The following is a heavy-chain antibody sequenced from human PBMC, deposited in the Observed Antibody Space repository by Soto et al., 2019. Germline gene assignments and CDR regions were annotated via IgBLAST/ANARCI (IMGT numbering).Heavy chain of an antibody. V-gene: IGHV4-31*03. CDR1: GAALNSGNYY. Sequence: PSETLSLTCIVSGAALNSGNYYWIWIRQVPGKGLEWIGHIYVTGAVDYNPSLRDRITISQDTSERQFSLNLRLVTAADTAVYYCARLRIATNNYKWLDPWGQGTLVTVSS. D-gene: IGHD2-21*01. CDR2: IYVTGAV. CDR3: ARLRIATNNYKWLDP. J-gene: IGHJ5*02.